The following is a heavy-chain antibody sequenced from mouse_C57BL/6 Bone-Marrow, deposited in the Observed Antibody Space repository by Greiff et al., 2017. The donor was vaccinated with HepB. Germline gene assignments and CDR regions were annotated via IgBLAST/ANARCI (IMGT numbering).Heavy chain of an antibody. CDR3: ARRRIQLRSPLDY. V-gene: IGHV5-6*02. J-gene: IGHJ2*01. D-gene: IGHD1-1*01. CDR2: ISSGGSYT. Sequence: DVKLVESGGDLVKPGGSLKLSCAASGFTFSSYGMSWVRQTPDKRLEWVATISSGGSYTYYPDSVKGRFTISRDNAKNTLYLQMSSLKSEDTAMYYCARRRIQLRSPLDYWGQGTTLTVSS. CDR1: GFTFSSYG.